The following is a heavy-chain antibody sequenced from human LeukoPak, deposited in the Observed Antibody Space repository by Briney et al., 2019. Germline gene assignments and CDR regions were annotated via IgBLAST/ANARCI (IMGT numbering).Heavy chain of an antibody. CDR1: GGSISSYY. J-gene: IGHJ4*02. CDR2: IYYSGST. V-gene: IGHV4-59*12. CDR3: ARAKQCLDY. D-gene: IGHD6-19*01. Sequence: SETLSLTCTVSGGSISSYYWSWIRQPPGKGLEWIGYIYYSGSTNYNPSLKSRVTISVDTSKNQFSLKLSSVTAADTAVYYCARAKQCLDYWGQGTLVTVSS.